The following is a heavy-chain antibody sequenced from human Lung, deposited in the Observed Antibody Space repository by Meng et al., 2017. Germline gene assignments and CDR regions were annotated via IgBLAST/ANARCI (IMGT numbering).Heavy chain of an antibody. V-gene: IGHV4-4*02. J-gene: IGHJ4*02. Sequence: QGQLLEAGPALVKPSGTLSLTCGVSGGSISSSNWWSWVRQPPGKGLEWIGEIYHSGGTKYNPSLKSRVTISVDKSKNQFSLKLSSVTAADTAVYYCARGLGEAVVPRTMFDYWGQGTLVTVSS. CDR2: IYHSGGT. D-gene: IGHD2-2*01. CDR3: ARGLGEAVVPRTMFDY. CDR1: GGSISSSNW.